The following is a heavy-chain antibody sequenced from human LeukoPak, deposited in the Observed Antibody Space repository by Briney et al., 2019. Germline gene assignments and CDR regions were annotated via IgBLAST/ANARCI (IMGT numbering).Heavy chain of an antibody. V-gene: IGHV3-33*01. Sequence: GGSLRLSCAASGFTFSSFGMHWVRQAPGKGLEWVAAIWYDASNKYYADSVKGRFTISRDNSKNTLYLQMNSLRDDDTAVYYCVRGVGVSRFNYLDSWGQGTLVIV. D-gene: IGHD6-13*01. J-gene: IGHJ4*02. CDR2: IWYDASNK. CDR1: GFTFSSFG. CDR3: VRGVGVSRFNYLDS.